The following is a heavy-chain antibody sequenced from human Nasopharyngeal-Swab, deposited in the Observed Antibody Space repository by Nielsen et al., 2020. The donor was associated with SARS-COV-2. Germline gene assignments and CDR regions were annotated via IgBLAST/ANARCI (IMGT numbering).Heavy chain of an antibody. CDR1: GYTFTSYA. Sequence: SVKVSCKASGYTFTSYAISWVRQAPGQGLEWMGGIIPIFGTANYAQKFQGRVTITADESTSTAYMELSSLRSEDTAVYYCARGRFLLGELSFDYWGQGTLVTVSS. D-gene: IGHD3-16*02. J-gene: IGHJ4*02. CDR2: IIPIFGTA. V-gene: IGHV1-69*13. CDR3: ARGRFLLGELSFDY.